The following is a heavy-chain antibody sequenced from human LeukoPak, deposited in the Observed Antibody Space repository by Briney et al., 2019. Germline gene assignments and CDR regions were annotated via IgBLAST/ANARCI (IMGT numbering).Heavy chain of an antibody. V-gene: IGHV3-23*01. Sequence: PGGSLRLSCAASGFTFSSYAMSWVRQAPGKGLEWVSAISGSGGSTYYADSVKGRFTISRDNSKNTLYLQMNSLRAEDTAVYYYAKDSSSPPEYYYYYGMDVWGQGTTVTVSS. D-gene: IGHD6-13*01. CDR3: AKDSSSPPEYYYYYGMDV. CDR1: GFTFSSYA. J-gene: IGHJ6*02. CDR2: ISGSGGST.